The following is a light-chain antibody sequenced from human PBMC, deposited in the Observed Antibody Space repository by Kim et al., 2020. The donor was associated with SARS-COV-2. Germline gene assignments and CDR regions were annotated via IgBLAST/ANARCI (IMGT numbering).Light chain of an antibody. CDR1: EGIGSW. J-gene: IGKJ1*01. CDR2: KAS. Sequence: ASVGDRVTITCRASEGIGSWLAWYQQKPGKAPKLLIYKASTLETGVPSRFTGSGSGTGFTLTISSLQPDDFATYYCQNYNTYSGTFGQGTKVDIK. V-gene: IGKV1-5*03. CDR3: QNYNTYSGT.